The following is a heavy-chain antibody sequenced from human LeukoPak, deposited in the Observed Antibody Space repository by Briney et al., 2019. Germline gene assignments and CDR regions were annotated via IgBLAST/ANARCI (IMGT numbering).Heavy chain of an antibody. J-gene: IGHJ6*03. D-gene: IGHD2-2*01. CDR2: INHSGST. V-gene: IGHV4-34*01. CDR1: GGSFCGYY. CDR3: ARGPLGYCSSTSCYVSVYYYYYMDV. Sequence: SETLSLTCAVYGGSFCGYYWSWIRQPPGTGLGWIGEINHSGSTNYNPSLKSRVTISVDTSKNQFSLKLSSVTAADTAVYYCARGPLGYCSSTSCYVSVYYYYYMDVWGKGTTVTVSS.